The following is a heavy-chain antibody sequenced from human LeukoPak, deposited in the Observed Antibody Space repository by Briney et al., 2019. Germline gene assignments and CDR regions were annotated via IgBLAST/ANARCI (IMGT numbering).Heavy chain of an antibody. CDR1: GGSISCSSYY. D-gene: IGHD5-18*01. V-gene: IGHV4-39*07. J-gene: IGHJ4*02. Sequence: SETLSLTCTVSGGSISCSSYYWGWIRQPPGKGLEWIGSIYYSGSTYYNPSLKSRVTISVDTSKNQFSLKLSSVTAADTAVYYCERVQYSYGGVFDYWGQGTLVTVSS. CDR2: IYYSGST. CDR3: ERVQYSYGGVFDY.